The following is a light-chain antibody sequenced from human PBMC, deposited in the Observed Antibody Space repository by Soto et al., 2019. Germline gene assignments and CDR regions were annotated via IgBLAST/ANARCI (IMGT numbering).Light chain of an antibody. Sequence: QSVLTQSSSVSAAAGQKVSISCTGSYSNIGSNFVSWYQHFPGSAPKLVIYDNSQRPSGIPDRFSGSKSGSSATLGITGLQTGDEADYYCGTWDSNLSVVVFGGGTKLTVL. J-gene: IGLJ2*01. CDR3: GTWDSNLSVVV. V-gene: IGLV1-51*01. CDR2: DNS. CDR1: YSNIGSNF.